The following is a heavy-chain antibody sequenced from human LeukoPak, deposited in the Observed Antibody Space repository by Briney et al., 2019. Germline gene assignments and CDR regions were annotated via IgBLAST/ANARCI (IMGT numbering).Heavy chain of an antibody. CDR1: GGTFSSHA. V-gene: IGHV1-69*05. Sequence: SVKVSCKASGGTFSSHAISWVRQAPGQGLEWMGGIIPIFGTANYAQKFQGRVTITTDESTSTAYMELSSLRSEDTAVYYCARASSGYYYFDYWGQGTLVTVSS. CDR2: IIPIFGTA. J-gene: IGHJ4*02. D-gene: IGHD3-22*01. CDR3: ARASSGYYYFDY.